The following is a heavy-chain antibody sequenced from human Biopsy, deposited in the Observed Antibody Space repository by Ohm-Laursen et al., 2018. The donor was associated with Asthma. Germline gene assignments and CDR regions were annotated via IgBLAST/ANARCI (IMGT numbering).Heavy chain of an antibody. CDR1: GFTFNSYG. J-gene: IGHJ6*02. D-gene: IGHD3-3*01. V-gene: IGHV3-30*03. Sequence: SLRLSCAASGFTFNSYGMHWVRQAPGKGLEWVAVISYDGRNKYYGDSVKGRFTISRDNSKNTVYLQMISLRVEDTSVYYCARGAYYDFWSGHSRPIPGYYGMDVWGHGTTVTVSS. CDR3: ARGAYYDFWSGHSRPIPGYYGMDV. CDR2: ISYDGRNK.